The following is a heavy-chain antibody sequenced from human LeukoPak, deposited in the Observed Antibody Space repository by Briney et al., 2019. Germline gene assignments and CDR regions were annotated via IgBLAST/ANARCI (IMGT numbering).Heavy chain of an antibody. CDR2: SIPFFGTA. CDR3: AATFWQYGDFPYYYYGMDV. V-gene: IGHV1-69*06. J-gene: IGHJ6*04. CDR1: GCTFIRYA. D-gene: IGHD4-17*01. Sequence: SSVKVSYKASGCTFIRYAISGLRQAPAQGVEWVGGSIPFFGTANYAQKFQGRVTITADKSTRTAYMELSSLRSDDTAVYYCAATFWQYGDFPYYYYGMDVWGKGTTVTVSS.